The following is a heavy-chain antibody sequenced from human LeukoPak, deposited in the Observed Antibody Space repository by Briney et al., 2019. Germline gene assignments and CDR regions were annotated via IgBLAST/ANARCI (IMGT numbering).Heavy chain of an antibody. J-gene: IGHJ5*02. CDR1: GGSISSGGYY. CDR2: IYYNGST. V-gene: IGHV4-31*03. CDR3: ARGGEQYYYGSGSYRSENWLDP. Sequence: SETLSLTCTVSGGSISSGGYYWSWIRQHPGKGLEWIGYIYYNGSTYYNPSLKSRVTISVDTSKNQFSLKLSSVTAADTAVYYCARGGEQYYYGSGSYRSENWLDPWGQGTLVTVSS. D-gene: IGHD3-10*01.